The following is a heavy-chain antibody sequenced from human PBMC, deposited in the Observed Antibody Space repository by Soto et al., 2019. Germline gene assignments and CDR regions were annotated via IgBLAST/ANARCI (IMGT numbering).Heavy chain of an antibody. CDR1: GGSFSGYY. V-gene: IGHV4-34*01. J-gene: IGHJ4*02. Sequence: PSETLSLTCAVYGGSFSGYYWSWIRQPPGKGLEWIGEINHSGSTNYNPSLKSRVTISVDTSKNQFSLKLSSVTAADTAVYYCARGRDMITFGGYNFDYWGQGTLVTVSS. CDR2: INHSGST. CDR3: ARGRDMITFGGYNFDY. D-gene: IGHD3-16*01.